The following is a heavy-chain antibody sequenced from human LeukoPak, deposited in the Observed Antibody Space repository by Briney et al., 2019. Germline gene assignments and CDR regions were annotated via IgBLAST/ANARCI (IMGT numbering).Heavy chain of an antibody. CDR1: GGTFSSYA. CDR3: ARAATVPPTYYYYYMDV. Sequence: SVKVSCKASGGTFSSYAISWVRQAPGQGLEWMGGIIPIFGTANYAQKFQGRVTITADESTSTAYMELSSLRSEDTAVYYCARAATVPPTYYYYYMDVWGKGTTVTVSS. V-gene: IGHV1-69*13. J-gene: IGHJ6*03. CDR2: IIPIFGTA. D-gene: IGHD1-26*01.